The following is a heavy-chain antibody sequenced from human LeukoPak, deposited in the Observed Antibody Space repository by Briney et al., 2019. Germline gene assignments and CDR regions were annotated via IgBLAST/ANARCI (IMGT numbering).Heavy chain of an antibody. CDR3: AKDPGAYYYYYMDV. CDR2: ISGSGGST. CDR1: GFTFSSYA. D-gene: IGHD4/OR15-4a*01. J-gene: IGHJ6*03. V-gene: IGHV3-23*01. Sequence: GGSLRLSCAASGFTFSSYAMSWVRQAPGKGLEWVSAISGSGGSTYYADSVKGRFTISRDNSKNTLYLQMNSLRAEDTAVYYCAKDPGAYYYYYMDVWGKGTTVTVSS.